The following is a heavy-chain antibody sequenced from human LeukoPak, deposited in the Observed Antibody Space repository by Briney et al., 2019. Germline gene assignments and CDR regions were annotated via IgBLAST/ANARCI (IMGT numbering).Heavy chain of an antibody. Sequence: SETLSLTCTVSGGSISSYYWSWIRQPPGEGLEWIDYIYYSGSTNYNPSLKSRVTISVDTSKNQISLKLSSVTAADTAVYYCAAQYSGYVRLDYWGQGTLVTVSS. CDR3: AAQYSGYVRLDY. D-gene: IGHD5-12*01. J-gene: IGHJ4*02. CDR1: GGSISSYY. CDR2: IYYSGST. V-gene: IGHV4-59*12.